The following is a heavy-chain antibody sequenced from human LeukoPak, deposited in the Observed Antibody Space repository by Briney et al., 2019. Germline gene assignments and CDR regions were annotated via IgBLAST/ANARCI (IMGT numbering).Heavy chain of an antibody. J-gene: IGHJ4*02. Sequence: GGSLRLSCAASGFTFSSYWMSWVRQFPGNGLEWVANIKEDGSEKYYVDSVKGRFTVSRDNAKNSLYLQMNSLRAEDTAVYYCASIDFWSGRPNYWGQGTLVTVAS. D-gene: IGHD3-3*01. V-gene: IGHV3-7*01. CDR2: IKEDGSEK. CDR1: GFTFSSYW. CDR3: ASIDFWSGRPNY.